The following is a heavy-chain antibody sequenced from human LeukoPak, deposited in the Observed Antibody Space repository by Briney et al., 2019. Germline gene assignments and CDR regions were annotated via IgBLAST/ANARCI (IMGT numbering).Heavy chain of an antibody. J-gene: IGHJ4*02. Sequence: GASVKVSCKASGYTFTGYYMHWVRQAPGQGLEWMGWINPNSGGTNYAQKFQGRVTMTRDTSISTAYMELSRLRSDDTAVYYCARGPVLLWFGDILKGDYWGQGTLVTVSS. CDR1: GYTFTGYY. V-gene: IGHV1-2*02. D-gene: IGHD3-10*01. CDR3: ARGPVLLWFGDILKGDY. CDR2: INPNSGGT.